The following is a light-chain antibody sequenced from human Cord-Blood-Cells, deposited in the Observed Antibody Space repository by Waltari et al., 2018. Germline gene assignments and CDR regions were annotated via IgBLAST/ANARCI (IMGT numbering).Light chain of an antibody. J-gene: IGKJ4*01. CDR3: QQRSNWPLT. Sequence: EIVLTQSPATLSLSPGERATLSCRASQGVSSYLAWYQQKPGQAPRLLVDDASNRATGIPARYSGSGSGTDFTLTISSLEPEDVAVYYCQQRSNWPLTCGGGTKVEIK. V-gene: IGKV3-11*01. CDR2: DAS. CDR1: QGVSSY.